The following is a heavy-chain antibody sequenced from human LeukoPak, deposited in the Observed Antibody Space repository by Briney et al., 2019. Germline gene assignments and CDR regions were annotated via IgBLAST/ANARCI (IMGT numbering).Heavy chain of an antibody. D-gene: IGHD3-16*02. CDR2: IYYSGST. V-gene: IGHV4-59*08. CDR3: ARHSYDYVWGSYPEGAFDI. CDR1: GVSMSTSY. J-gene: IGHJ3*02. Sequence: SETLSLTCTVSGVSMSTSYWSWIRQPPGKGLEWIGYIYYSGSTNYNPSLKSRVTISVDTSKNQFSLKLSSVTAADTAVYYCARHSYDYVWGSYPEGAFDIWGQGTMVTVSS.